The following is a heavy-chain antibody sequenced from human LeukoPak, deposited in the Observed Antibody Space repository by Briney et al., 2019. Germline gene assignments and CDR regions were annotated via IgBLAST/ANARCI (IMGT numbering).Heavy chain of an antibody. J-gene: IGHJ6*03. D-gene: IGHD3-22*01. V-gene: IGHV3-23*01. Sequence: GGSLRLSCAASGFTFSSYAMSWVRQAPGKGLEWVSAISGSGGRTYYADSMKGRFTFSRDNSKNTLYLQMNSLRAEDTAVYYCAKDGGSGWNYYYYMDVWGKGTTVTVSS. CDR1: GFTFSSYA. CDR3: AKDGGSGWNYYYYMDV. CDR2: ISGSGGRT.